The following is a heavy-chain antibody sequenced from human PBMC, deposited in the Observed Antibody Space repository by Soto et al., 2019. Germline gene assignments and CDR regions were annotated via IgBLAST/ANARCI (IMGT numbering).Heavy chain of an antibody. V-gene: IGHV3-23*01. J-gene: IGHJ3*01. D-gene: IGHD1-20*01. CDR1: GFTFGDHY. CDR3: VRRAITATTNWGAFDV. Sequence: GGSLRLSCAAYGFTFGDHYMHWVRQATGKGLEWVSTVSPGGDVSHYTDSVKGRFTISRDNSRRTLHLQMDSLRAEDAAVYFCVRRAITATTNWGAFDVWGQGTVVTVSS. CDR2: VSPGGDVS.